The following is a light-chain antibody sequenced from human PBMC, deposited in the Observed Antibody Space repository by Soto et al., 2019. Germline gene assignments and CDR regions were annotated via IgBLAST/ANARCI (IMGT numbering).Light chain of an antibody. CDR2: DAS. CDR1: QSINRL. V-gene: IGKV1-5*01. Sequence: DIQMTQSPSTLSASVGDRVTITFRSIQSINRLLAWYQQKPGQAPKLLIYDASNLESGVPSRFSGSGSATEFALTISGLQHEDFGSYYCQQYNRYSLTFGGGTKVDIK. J-gene: IGKJ4*01. CDR3: QQYNRYSLT.